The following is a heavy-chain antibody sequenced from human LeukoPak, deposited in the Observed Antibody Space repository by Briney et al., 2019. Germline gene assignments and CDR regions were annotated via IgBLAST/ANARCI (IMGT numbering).Heavy chain of an antibody. J-gene: IGHJ6*02. D-gene: IGHD2-2*01. CDR2: IYYTGYT. CDR3: ARVVVVPAASMDV. Sequence: SETLSLTCTVSGDSISSSSYYWGWIRQPPGTGLEWIGSIYYTGYTYDNPSLRSRITMSVDTPKNQFSLQLSSVTAADTAVYYCARVVVVPAASMDVWGQGTTATVSS. V-gene: IGHV4-39*07. CDR1: GDSISSSSYY.